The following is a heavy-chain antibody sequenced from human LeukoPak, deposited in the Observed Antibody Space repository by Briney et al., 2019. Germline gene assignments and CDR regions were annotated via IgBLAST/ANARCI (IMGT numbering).Heavy chain of an antibody. J-gene: IGHJ4*02. D-gene: IGHD5-12*01. CDR3: ARAPVATPSEFDY. V-gene: IGHV4-31*11. CDR1: GDSIRSGGYW. CDR2: ISYGRNT. Sequence: SQTLSLTCAVSGDSIRSGGYWWGWIRQHRGKGTEWIGYISYGRNTSYNPSLKRRVAISAATPKNQFSLKLISTTAADTAVYYCARAPVATPSEFDYWGQGTLVTVSS.